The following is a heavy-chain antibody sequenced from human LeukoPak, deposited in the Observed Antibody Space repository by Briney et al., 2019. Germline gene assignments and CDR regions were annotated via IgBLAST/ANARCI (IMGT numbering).Heavy chain of an antibody. V-gene: IGHV1-18*01. CDR1: GYTFTSYG. CDR2: ISAYNGNT. D-gene: IGHD6-13*01. Sequence: GASVKVSCKASGYTFTSYGISRVRQAPGQGLEWMGWISAYNGNTNYAQKFQGRVTMTRDTSISTAYMELSRLRSDDTAVYYCAREVAAAGKYNWFDPWGQGTLVTVSS. J-gene: IGHJ5*02. CDR3: AREVAAAGKYNWFDP.